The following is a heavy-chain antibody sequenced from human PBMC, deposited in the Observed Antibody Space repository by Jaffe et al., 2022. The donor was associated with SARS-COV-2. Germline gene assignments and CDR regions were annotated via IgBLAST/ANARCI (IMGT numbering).Heavy chain of an antibody. J-gene: IGHJ1*01. CDR3: ARDRIAVAGTGQGKYFQH. Sequence: QVQLVESGGGVVQPGRSLRLSCAASGFTFSSYGMHWVRQAPGKGLEWVAVIWYDGSNKYYADSVKGRFTISRDNSKNTLYLQMNSLRAEDTAVYYCARDRIAVAGTGQGKYFQHWGQGTLVTVSS. CDR2: IWYDGSNK. D-gene: IGHD6-19*01. V-gene: IGHV3-33*01. CDR1: GFTFSSYG.